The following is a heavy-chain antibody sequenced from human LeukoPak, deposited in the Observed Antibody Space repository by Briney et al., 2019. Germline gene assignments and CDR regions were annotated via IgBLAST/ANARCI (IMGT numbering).Heavy chain of an antibody. CDR1: GFTFSSYS. CDR2: ISSRGSYI. CDR3: ARSLIDYDILTGYYESHYFDY. J-gene: IGHJ4*02. D-gene: IGHD3-9*01. V-gene: IGHV3-21*01. Sequence: NPGGSLRLSCAASGFTFSSYSMNWVRRAPGKGLEWVSSISSRGSYIYYADSVKGRFTISRDNAKNSLYLQMNSLRAEDTAVYYCARSLIDYDILTGYYESHYFDYWGQGTLVTVSS.